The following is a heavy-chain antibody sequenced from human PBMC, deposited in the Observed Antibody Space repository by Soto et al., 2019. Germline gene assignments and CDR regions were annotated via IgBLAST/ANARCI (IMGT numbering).Heavy chain of an antibody. CDR1: GFTFSSYA. J-gene: IGHJ4*02. D-gene: IGHD3-22*01. CDR2: ISGSGGST. CDR3: AKDRIYYDSSGPWDY. V-gene: IGHV3-23*01. Sequence: GGSLRLSCAASGFTFSSYAMSWVRQAPGKGLEWVSAISGSGGSTYYADSVKGRFTISRDNSKNTLYLQMNSLRAEDMAVYYCAKDRIYYDSSGPWDYWGQGTLATVSS.